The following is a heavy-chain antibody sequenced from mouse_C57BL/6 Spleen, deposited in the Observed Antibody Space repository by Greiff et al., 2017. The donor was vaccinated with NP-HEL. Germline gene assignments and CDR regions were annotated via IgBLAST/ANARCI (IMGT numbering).Heavy chain of an antibody. CDR3: AREDDDYDGYAMDY. CDR1: GYTFTDYN. Sequence: EVQLQQSGPELVKPGASVKIPCKASGYTFTDYNMDWVKQSHGKSLEWIGDINPNNGGTIYNQKFKGKATLTVDKSSSTAYMELRSLTSEDTAVYYCAREDDDYDGYAMDYWGQGTSVTVSS. CDR2: INPNNGGT. D-gene: IGHD2-4*01. J-gene: IGHJ4*01. V-gene: IGHV1-18*01.